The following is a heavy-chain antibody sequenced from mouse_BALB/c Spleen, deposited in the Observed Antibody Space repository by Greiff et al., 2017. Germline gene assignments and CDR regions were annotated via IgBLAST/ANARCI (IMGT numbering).Heavy chain of an antibody. CDR1: GYTFTDYE. J-gene: IGHJ3*01. Sequence: VQLQQSGAELVRPGASVTLSCKASGYTFTDYEMHWVKQTPVHGLEWIGAIDPETGGTAYNQKFKGKATLTADKSSSTAYMELRSLTSEDSAVYYFTRERWLAYWGQGTLVTVSA. CDR2: IDPETGGT. V-gene: IGHV1-15*01. CDR3: TRERWLAY.